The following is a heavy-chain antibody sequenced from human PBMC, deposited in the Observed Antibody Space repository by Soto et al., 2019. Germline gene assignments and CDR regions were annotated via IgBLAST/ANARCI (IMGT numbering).Heavy chain of an antibody. CDR2: ISSSSSTI. V-gene: IGHV3-48*01. Sequence: PWGSLRLSCAASGFTFSSYGMNWVRQAPGKGLEWVSYISSSSSTIYYADSVKGRFTISRDNAKNSLYLQMNSLRAEDTAVYYCARGPNVGRITIFGVVITPPDYWGQGTLVTVSS. J-gene: IGHJ4*02. CDR3: ARGPNVGRITIFGVVITPPDY. CDR1: GFTFSSYG. D-gene: IGHD3-3*01.